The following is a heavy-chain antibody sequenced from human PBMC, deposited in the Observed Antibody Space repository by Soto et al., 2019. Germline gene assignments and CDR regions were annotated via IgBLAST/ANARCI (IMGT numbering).Heavy chain of an antibody. CDR3: AKDISKSGGYFDY. Sequence: EVQLVESGGGLVQPGRSLRLSCAASGFTFDDYAMHWVRQAPGKGLEWVSGISWNSGSIGYADSVKGRFTISRDNAKNSLYLQMNSLRAEDTALYYGAKDISKSGGYFDYWGQGTLVTVSS. CDR2: ISWNSGSI. D-gene: IGHD2-15*01. V-gene: IGHV3-9*01. J-gene: IGHJ4*02. CDR1: GFTFDDYA.